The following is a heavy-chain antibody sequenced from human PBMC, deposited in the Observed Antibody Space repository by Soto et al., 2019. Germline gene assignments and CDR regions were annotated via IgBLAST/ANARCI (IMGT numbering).Heavy chain of an antibody. D-gene: IGHD2-15*01. Sequence: PSETLSLTCTVSGGSISSYYWSWIRQPAGKGLEWIGRIYTSGSTNYNPSLKSRVTMSVDTSKNQFSLKLSSVTAADTAVYYCARDGGYCSGGSCYGRIRVKYYYYGMDVWGQGTTVTVSS. CDR2: IYTSGST. CDR1: GGSISSYY. J-gene: IGHJ6*02. V-gene: IGHV4-4*07. CDR3: ARDGGYCSGGSCYGRIRVKYYYYGMDV.